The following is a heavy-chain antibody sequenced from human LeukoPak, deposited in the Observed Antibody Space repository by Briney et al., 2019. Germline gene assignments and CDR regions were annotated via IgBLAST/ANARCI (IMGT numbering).Heavy chain of an antibody. Sequence: GGSLRLSCAASGFTFCSYAMSWVRQAPGKGLEWVSGISGSGGSTYYADPVKGRFTISRDNSKNTLYLQMNSLRAEDTAVYYCAKSRDGYNSAADYWGQGTLVTVSS. D-gene: IGHD5-24*01. V-gene: IGHV3-23*01. CDR1: GFTFCSYA. J-gene: IGHJ4*02. CDR2: ISGSGGST. CDR3: AKSRDGYNSAADY.